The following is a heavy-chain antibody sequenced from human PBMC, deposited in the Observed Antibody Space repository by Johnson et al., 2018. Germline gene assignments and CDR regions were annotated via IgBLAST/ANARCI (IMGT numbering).Heavy chain of an antibody. CDR2: ISDSGNYR. Sequence: VQLVESGGGLVQPGGSLRLSCAASGFTFNSYAMSWVRQAPGKGLEWVSPISDSGNYRHYADSVKGRFTISSDNSKNRLYLQMNSLRAEDQADYYCSKRYYGGNSGAFDSWGLGTMVTVSS. V-gene: IGHV3-23*04. CDR3: SKRYYGGNSGAFDS. J-gene: IGHJ3*02. D-gene: IGHD4-23*01. CDR1: GFTFNSYA.